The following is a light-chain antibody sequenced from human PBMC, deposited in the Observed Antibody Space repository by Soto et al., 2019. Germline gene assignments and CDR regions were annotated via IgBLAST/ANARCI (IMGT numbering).Light chain of an antibody. CDR3: QQSYSTPRT. V-gene: IGKV1-39*01. CDR1: QDVSSW. J-gene: IGKJ1*01. CDR2: DAS. Sequence: DIQMTQSHPSLSASVGDRFTITCRASQDVSSWLAWYQQKPGKAPKLLIYDASSLESGVPSRFSGSGSGTEFTLTISSLQPEDFATYYCQQSYSTPRTFGQGTKVDIK.